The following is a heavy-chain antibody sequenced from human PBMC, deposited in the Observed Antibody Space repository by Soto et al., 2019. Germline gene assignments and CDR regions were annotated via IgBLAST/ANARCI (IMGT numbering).Heavy chain of an antibody. Sequence: PGESLKISCNGSGYTFPNYWIGWVRQMPGKGPEWMGIIYPGDSDTKYNPSFQGQVTISADKSITTTYLQWGSLKASDTAIYYCAASIFYYGMDVWGQGTTVTVSS. CDR1: GYTFPNYW. V-gene: IGHV5-51*01. J-gene: IGHJ6*02. CDR3: AASIFYYGMDV. CDR2: IYPGDSDT.